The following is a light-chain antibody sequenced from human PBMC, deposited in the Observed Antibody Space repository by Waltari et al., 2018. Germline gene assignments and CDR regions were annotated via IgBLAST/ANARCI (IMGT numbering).Light chain of an antibody. CDR1: SSNIGAGQH. V-gene: IGLV1-40*01. CDR3: QSYDRSLSGSL. CDR2: GKV. J-gene: IGLJ3*02. Sequence: QSVLTQPPSVSGAPGQRVTISCTGTSSNIGAGQHVPWYHQLPGTAPKLLIYGKVNRPSGVPDRFSGSKSGASASLAITGLQAEDEADYYCQSYDRSLSGSLFGGGTKLTVL.